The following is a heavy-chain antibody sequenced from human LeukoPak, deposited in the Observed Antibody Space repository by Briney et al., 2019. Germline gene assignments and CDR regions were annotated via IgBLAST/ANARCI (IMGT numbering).Heavy chain of an antibody. D-gene: IGHD3-16*01. CDR1: GFPFSDYY. J-gene: IGHJ4*02. CDR3: ARAKSIVGVIE. Sequence: GSLRLSCAASGFPFSDYYMSWIRQAPGKGLEWVSYISSSGSTISHADSVKGRFTISRDNAKNSLYLQMNSLRAEDTAVYYCARAKSIVGVIERGQGTLVTVSS. CDR2: ISSSGSTI. V-gene: IGHV3-11*01.